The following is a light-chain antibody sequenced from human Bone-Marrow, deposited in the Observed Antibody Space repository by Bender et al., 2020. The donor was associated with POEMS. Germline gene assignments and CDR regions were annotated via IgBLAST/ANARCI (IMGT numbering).Light chain of an antibody. CDR3: SAYGGTYWV. J-gene: IGLJ3*02. CDR1: SSDVGDYNY. Sequence: QSALTQPRSVSGSPGQSVTISCTGASSDVGDYNYISWYQQHPGKAPKLIISDVFRRPSEVPDRFSGSKSGTMASLTISGLQPEDEADYYCSAYGGTYWVFGGGTKVTVL. CDR2: DVF. V-gene: IGLV2-11*01.